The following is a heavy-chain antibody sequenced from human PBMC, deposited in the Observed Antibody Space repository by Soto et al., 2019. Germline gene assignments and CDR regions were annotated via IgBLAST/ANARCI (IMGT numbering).Heavy chain of an antibody. Sequence: GGSLRLSSAADGFSCNSHWMHWVRQAPGKGLVWVSRINGDGSSTFYADTVKGRFTTSRDNAKNRLYLQMNSLRAEDTAVYYSARVIQLRYGIDVSGQGPTVTVSS. J-gene: IGHJ6*02. D-gene: IGHD4-4*01. CDR3: ARVIQLRYGIDV. CDR2: INGDGSST. CDR1: GFSCNSHW. V-gene: IGHV3-74*01.